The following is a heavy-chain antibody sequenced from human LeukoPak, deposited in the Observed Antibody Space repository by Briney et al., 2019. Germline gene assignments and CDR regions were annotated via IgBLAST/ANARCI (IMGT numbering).Heavy chain of an antibody. CDR2: IYYSGST. CDR1: GGSISSYY. Sequence: PSETLSLTCTVSGGSISSYYWSWIRQPPGKGLEWIGYIYYSGSTNYNPSLKSRVTISVDTSKNQFSLKLSSVTAADTAVYYCARGGYLGNNQMDYWGQGTLVTVSS. CDR3: ARGGYLGNNQMDY. J-gene: IGHJ4*02. D-gene: IGHD1/OR15-1a*01. V-gene: IGHV4-59*01.